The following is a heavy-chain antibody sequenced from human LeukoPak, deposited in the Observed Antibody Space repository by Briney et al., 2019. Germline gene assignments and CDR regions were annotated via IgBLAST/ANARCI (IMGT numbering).Heavy chain of an antibody. V-gene: IGHV4-59*01. CDR1: GGSIRSYY. CDR2: IYNSGST. Sequence: SGTLSLTCTVSGGSIRSYYWSWIRQPPGKGLEWIGYIYNSGSTNYNPSLKSRVTISVDTSKNQFSLKLSSVTAADTAVYYCARDFKYYDSSGYYAFDIWGQGTMVTVSS. D-gene: IGHD3-22*01. CDR3: ARDFKYYDSSGYYAFDI. J-gene: IGHJ3*02.